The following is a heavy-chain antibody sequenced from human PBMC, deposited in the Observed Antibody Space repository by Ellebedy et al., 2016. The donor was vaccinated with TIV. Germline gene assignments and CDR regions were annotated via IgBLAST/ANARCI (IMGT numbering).Heavy chain of an antibody. CDR2: IVVGSGNT. CDR3: AAVSLTGTHAPRGPFFEAMFDY. Sequence: ASVKVSCKASGFTFTSSAMQWVRQARGQRLEWIGWIVVGSGNTNYAQKFQERVTITRDMSTSTAYMELSSLRSEDTAVYYCAAVSLTGTHAPRGPFFEAMFDYWGQGTLVTVSS. CDR1: GFTFTSSA. D-gene: IGHD1-20*01. J-gene: IGHJ4*02. V-gene: IGHV1-58*02.